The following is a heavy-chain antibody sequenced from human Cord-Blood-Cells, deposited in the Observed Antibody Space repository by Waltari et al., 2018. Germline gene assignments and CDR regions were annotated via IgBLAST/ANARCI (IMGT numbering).Heavy chain of an antibody. CDR1: GYTFTGYY. CDR3: ARVFADRITMVRGVIPAFDY. D-gene: IGHD3-10*01. V-gene: IGHV1-2*02. J-gene: IGHJ4*02. Sequence: QVQLVQSGAEVKKPGASVKVSCKASGYTFTGYYMHWVRQAPGQGLAWMGWINPNSGGTNYAQKFQGRVTMTRDTSISTAYMELSRLRSDDTAVYYCARVFADRITMVRGVIPAFDYWGQGTLVTVSS. CDR2: INPNSGGT.